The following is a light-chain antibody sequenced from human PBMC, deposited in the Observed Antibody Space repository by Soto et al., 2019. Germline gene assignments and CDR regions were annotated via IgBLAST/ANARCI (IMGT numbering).Light chain of an antibody. CDR1: QSISVW. V-gene: IGKV1-5*03. CDR2: KAS. J-gene: IGKJ1*01. CDR3: QQYNNRGT. Sequence: DIQMTQSPSTLSASVGDRVTITCRASQSISVWLAWFQQKPGNAPKLLIYKASTLESGVPSRFSSIGSGTEFTLTIISLQPDDSATYYCQQYNNRGTFGQGTKV.